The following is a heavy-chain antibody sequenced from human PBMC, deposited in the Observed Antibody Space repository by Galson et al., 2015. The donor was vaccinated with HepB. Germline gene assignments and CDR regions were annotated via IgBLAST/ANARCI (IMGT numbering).Heavy chain of an antibody. V-gene: IGHV4-31*03. J-gene: IGHJ5*02. CDR3: ARDGRLGYCSSTSCHVPWFDP. CDR2: IYYSGRT. Sequence: TLSLTCTVSGGSISSGGYYWSWIRQHPGKGLEWIGYIYYSGRTYSNPSLKSRVTISVDTSKNQFSLKLSSVTAADTAVYYCARDGRLGYCSSTSCHVPWFDPWGQGTLVTVSS. CDR1: GGSISSGGYY. D-gene: IGHD2-2*01.